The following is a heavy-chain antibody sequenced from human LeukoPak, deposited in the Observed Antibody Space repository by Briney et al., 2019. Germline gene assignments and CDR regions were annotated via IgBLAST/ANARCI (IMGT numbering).Heavy chain of an antibody. CDR1: GYTFTSYD. Sequence: ASVKVSCKASGYTFTSYDINWVRQATGQGLEWMGWMNPNSGNTGYAQKFQGRVTMTRNTSISTAYMELSSLRSEDTAVYYCARYSSSWYESWFDPWGQGTLVTVSS. V-gene: IGHV1-8*01. CDR2: MNPNSGNT. D-gene: IGHD6-13*01. CDR3: ARYSSSWYESWFDP. J-gene: IGHJ5*02.